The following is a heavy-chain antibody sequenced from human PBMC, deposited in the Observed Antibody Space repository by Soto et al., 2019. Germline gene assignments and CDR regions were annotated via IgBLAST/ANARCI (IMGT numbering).Heavy chain of an antibody. Sequence: PSETLSLTCAVYGGSFSGYYWSWIRQPPGKGLEWIGEINHSGSTNYNPSLKSRVTISVDTSKNQFSLKLSSVTAADTAVYYCARGWLHPYFDYWGQGTLVTVSS. J-gene: IGHJ4*02. D-gene: IGHD5-12*01. CDR3: ARGWLHPYFDY. CDR1: GGSFSGYY. V-gene: IGHV4-34*01. CDR2: INHSGST.